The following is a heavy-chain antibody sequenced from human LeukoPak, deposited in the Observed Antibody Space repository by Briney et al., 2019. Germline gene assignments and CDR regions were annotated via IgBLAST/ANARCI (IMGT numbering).Heavy chain of an antibody. CDR1: GFTFSSYG. J-gene: IGHJ4*02. CDR2: ISYDGSNK. CDR3: AKRNSGCFGY. V-gene: IGHV3-30*18. D-gene: IGHD6-19*01. Sequence: PGRSLRLSCAASGFTFSSYGIHWVRQAPGKGLEWVAVISYDGSNKYYADSVKGRFTISRDNSENTLYLQMNSLRADDTAVYYCAKRNSGCFGYWGQGTLVTVSS.